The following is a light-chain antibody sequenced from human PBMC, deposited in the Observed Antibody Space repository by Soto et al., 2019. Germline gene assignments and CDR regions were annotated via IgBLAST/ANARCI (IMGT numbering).Light chain of an antibody. J-gene: IGLJ3*02. Sequence: QSVLPQPPSVSGAPGQRVTISCTGSGSNIGADYDVHWYQQLPGTAPKLLIFRDTNRPSGVPDRFSGSKSGTSASLAISGLQAEDEADYYCQSYDSSLSGSVFGGGTKVTVL. CDR3: QSYDSSLSGSV. V-gene: IGLV1-40*01. CDR2: RDT. CDR1: GSNIGADYD.